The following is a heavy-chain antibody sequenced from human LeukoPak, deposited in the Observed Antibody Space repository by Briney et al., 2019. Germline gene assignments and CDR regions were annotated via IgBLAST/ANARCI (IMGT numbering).Heavy chain of an antibody. J-gene: IGHJ4*02. CDR1: GFTFSIFG. D-gene: IGHD1/OR15-1a*01. CDR3: AKINNVDDF. Sequence: GGSLRLSYAASGFTFSIFGIHWVRQAPGKGLEWVAAISPDGNREYYTESVKGRFTVSRDNSNNMIYLQINSLRGDDSAAYYCAKINNVDDFWGQGTLVTVSS. V-gene: IGHV3-30*18. CDR2: ISPDGNRE.